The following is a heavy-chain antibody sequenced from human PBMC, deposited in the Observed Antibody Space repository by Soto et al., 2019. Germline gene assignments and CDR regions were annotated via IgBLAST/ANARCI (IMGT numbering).Heavy chain of an antibody. J-gene: IGHJ6*02. CDR1: GYTFTGYY. D-gene: IGHD3-3*01. Sequence: ASVKVSCKASGYTFTGYYMHWVRQAPGQGLEWMGWINPNSGGTNYAQKFQGRVTMTRDTSISTAYMELSRLRSDDTAVYYCARDYGVTYYDFWSGYLSGTDVWGQGTTVTVSS. CDR2: INPNSGGT. CDR3: ARDYGVTYYDFWSGYLSGTDV. V-gene: IGHV1-2*02.